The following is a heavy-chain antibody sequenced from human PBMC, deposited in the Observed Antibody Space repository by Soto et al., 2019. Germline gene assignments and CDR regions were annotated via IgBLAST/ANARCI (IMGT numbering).Heavy chain of an antibody. CDR1: GFIFKNAW. V-gene: IGHV3-15*07. CDR2: IKSITDGGTA. J-gene: IGHJ4*02. Sequence: EVHLVESGGGLVKPGGSLRLSCAASGFIFKNAWMNWVRQAPGKGLEWVGRIKSITDGGTADCTAPVKGRFTISRDDSKNILFLQMDSLKIEDTAVYYCTTGIGATRNYWGQGTLVTVSS. CDR3: TTGIGATRNY. D-gene: IGHD1-26*01.